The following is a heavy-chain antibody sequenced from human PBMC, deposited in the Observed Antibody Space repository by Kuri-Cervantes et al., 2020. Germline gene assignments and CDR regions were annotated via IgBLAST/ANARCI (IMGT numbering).Heavy chain of an antibody. J-gene: IGHJ6*03. V-gene: IGHV4-38-2*02. Sequence: GSLRLSCTVSGYSISSAYYWGWIRQPPGKGLEWIGYIYYSGSTNYNPSLKSRVTISVDTSKNQFSLKLSSVTAADTAVYYCARGYSYGHGGFYYYYYYMDVWGKGTTVTVSS. D-gene: IGHD5-18*01. CDR3: ARGYSYGHGGFYYYYYYMDV. CDR1: GYSISSAYY. CDR2: IYYSGST.